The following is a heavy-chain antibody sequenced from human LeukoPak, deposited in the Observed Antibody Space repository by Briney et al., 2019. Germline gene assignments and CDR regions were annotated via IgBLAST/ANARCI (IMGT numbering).Heavy chain of an antibody. V-gene: IGHV3-9*01. D-gene: IGHD3-16*01. Sequence: PGRSLRLSCAASGFTFDDYAMHWVRQAPGKGLEWVSGISWNSGSIGYADSVKGRFTISKDNAKNSLFLQMSSLRADDTAIYYCARAGELRYMDVWGKGTAVTVSS. CDR1: GFTFDDYA. J-gene: IGHJ6*03. CDR2: ISWNSGSI. CDR3: ARAGELRYMDV.